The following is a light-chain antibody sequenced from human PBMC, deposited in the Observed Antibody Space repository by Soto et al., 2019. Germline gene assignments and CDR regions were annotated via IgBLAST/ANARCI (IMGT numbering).Light chain of an antibody. V-gene: IGLV2-8*01. CDR2: EVT. Sequence: QSALTQPPSASGSPGQSVTISCTGASSDVGTYDFVSWYQPHPGKAPKLMIYEVTKRPSGVPDPFSGSRSGNTASLIVSGLQAEDEADYYCTSDAGSNNFDVFGTGTKVTVL. CDR1: SSDVGTYDF. CDR3: TSDAGSNNFDV. J-gene: IGLJ1*01.